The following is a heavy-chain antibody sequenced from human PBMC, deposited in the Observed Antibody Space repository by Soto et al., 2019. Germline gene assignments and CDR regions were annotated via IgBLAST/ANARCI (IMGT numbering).Heavy chain of an antibody. CDR2: IYPGDSDT. D-gene: IGHD6-19*01. V-gene: IGHV5-51*01. Sequence: GESLKISCQGSGYRFTNYWIGWVRQMPGKGLEWMGIIYPGDSDTRYSPSFQGQVTISADKSINTAYLQWSSLKASDTAMYYCARSRRGAYSSGWYSPSGYYNYGIDVWGQGTKVTVAS. CDR3: ARSRRGAYSSGWYSPSGYYNYGIDV. J-gene: IGHJ6*02. CDR1: GYRFTNYW.